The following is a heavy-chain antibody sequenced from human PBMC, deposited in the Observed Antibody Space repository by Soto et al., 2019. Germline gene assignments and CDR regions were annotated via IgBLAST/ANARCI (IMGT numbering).Heavy chain of an antibody. CDR2: MNPNSGNT. CDR3: ARVARFMGYCSSTSCYGLRY. V-gene: IGHV1-8*01. J-gene: IGHJ4*02. D-gene: IGHD2-2*01. Sequence: ASVKVSCKASGYTFTSYDINWVRQATGQGLEWMGWMNPNSGNTGYAQKFQGRVTMTRNTSISTAYMELSSLRSEDTAVYYCARVARFMGYCSSTSCYGLRYWGQGTLVTVS. CDR1: GYTFTSYD.